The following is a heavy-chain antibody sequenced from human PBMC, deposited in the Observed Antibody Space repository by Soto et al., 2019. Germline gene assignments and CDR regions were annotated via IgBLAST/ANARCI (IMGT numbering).Heavy chain of an antibody. CDR3: ARARGARYFDY. D-gene: IGHD2-15*01. CDR2: IYYSGST. CDR1: GGSISSGDYY. J-gene: IGHJ4*02. V-gene: IGHV4-30-4*01. Sequence: TLSLTCTVSGGSISSGDYYWSWIRQPPGKGLEWNGYIYYSGSTYYNPSLKSRVTISVDTSKNQFSLKLSSVTAADTAVYYCARARGARYFDYWGQGTLVTVSS.